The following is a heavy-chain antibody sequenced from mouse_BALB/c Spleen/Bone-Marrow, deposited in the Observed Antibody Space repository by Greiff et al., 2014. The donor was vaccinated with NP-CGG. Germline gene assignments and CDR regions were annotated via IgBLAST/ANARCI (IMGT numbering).Heavy chain of an antibody. CDR2: ISCYNGAT. V-gene: IGHV1S34*01. CDR1: GYSFTGYY. J-gene: IGHJ1*01. D-gene: IGHD2-12*01. Sequence: LVKTGASVKISCKASGYSFTGYYMHWVKQSHGKSLEWIGYISCYNGATSYNQKFKGKATFTVDTSSSTAYMQFNRLTSEDSAVYSCATTRYESDWYFDVWGAGTTVTVSS. CDR3: ATTRYESDWYFDV.